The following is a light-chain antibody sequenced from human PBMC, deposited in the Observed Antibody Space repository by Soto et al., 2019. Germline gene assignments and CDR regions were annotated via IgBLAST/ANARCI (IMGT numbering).Light chain of an antibody. CDR1: QGFGSH. V-gene: IGKV1-8*01. CDR2: TAS. J-gene: IGKJ4*01. Sequence: AIRMTQSPSSFSASTGDRVTITCRAGQGFGSHLACYQVNPGKAPRLLIYTASYLESGVPSSFSGSGSGTDFTLTISSLQSEDFAVYYCQQYFSYPLTFGGGTKVEIK. CDR3: QQYFSYPLT.